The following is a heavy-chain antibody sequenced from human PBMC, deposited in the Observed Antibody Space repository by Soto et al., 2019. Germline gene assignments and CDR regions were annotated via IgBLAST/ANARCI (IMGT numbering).Heavy chain of an antibody. Sequence: ASVKVSCKVSGYTLTELSMHWVRQAPGKGLEWMGGFDPEDGETIYAQKFQGRVTMTEDTSTDTAYMELSSLRSEDTAVYYCATSVGGYSSSSAAGIGRFGPWGQGTLVTVSS. V-gene: IGHV1-24*01. CDR2: FDPEDGET. J-gene: IGHJ5*02. CDR1: GYTLTELS. CDR3: ATSVGGYSSSSAAGIGRFGP. D-gene: IGHD6-6*01.